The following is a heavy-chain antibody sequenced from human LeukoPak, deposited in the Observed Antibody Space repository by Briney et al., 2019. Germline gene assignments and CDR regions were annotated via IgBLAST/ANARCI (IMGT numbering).Heavy chain of an antibody. CDR3: AKDMVAAAGMGWYFDL. CDR2: ISWNSGSI. CDR1: GFTFDDYA. J-gene: IGHJ2*01. Sequence: GGSLRLSCAASGFTFDDYAMHWVRQAPGKGLEWVSGISWNSGSIGYADSVKGRFTISRDNAKNSLYLQMNSLRAEDTALYYCAKDMVAAAGMGWYFDLWGRGTLVTVSS. V-gene: IGHV3-9*01. D-gene: IGHD6-13*01.